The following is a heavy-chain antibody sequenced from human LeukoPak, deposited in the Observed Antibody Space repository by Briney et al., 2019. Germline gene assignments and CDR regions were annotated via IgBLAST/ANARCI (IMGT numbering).Heavy chain of an antibody. J-gene: IGHJ5*02. V-gene: IGHV1-3*03. Sequence: ASVKVSCKASGYTFTSHDMHWVRQAPGQRLEWMGCINTDNGNTKYSQELQGRVTITRDTSASTAYMELSSLRSEDFAMYYCTLYNHWGQGTLVTVSS. CDR3: TLYNH. CDR2: INTDNGNT. CDR1: GYTFTSHD. D-gene: IGHD2-2*02.